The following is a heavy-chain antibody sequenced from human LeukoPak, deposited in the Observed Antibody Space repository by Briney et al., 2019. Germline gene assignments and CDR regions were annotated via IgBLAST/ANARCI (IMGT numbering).Heavy chain of an antibody. CDR3: AKCTTTCYANAFHI. V-gene: IGHV3-23*01. CDR2: ISGSGGDT. D-gene: IGHD2-2*01. Sequence: GGSLRLSCAASGFTVSSNYMSWVRQAPGKGLEWVSAISGSGGDTEYADSVKGRFTISRDNFKNTLYLQMNSLRVEDTAVYYCAKCTTTCYANAFHIWGQGTVVTVSS. J-gene: IGHJ3*02. CDR1: GFTVSSNY.